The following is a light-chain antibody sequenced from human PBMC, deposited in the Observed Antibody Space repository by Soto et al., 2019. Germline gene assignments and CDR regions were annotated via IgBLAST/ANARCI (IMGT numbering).Light chain of an antibody. V-gene: IGLV2-8*01. J-gene: IGLJ2*01. CDR3: SSYAGNNNYVV. CDR1: SGDVGAYNY. Sequence: QSALTQPPSASGSPGQSVTISCTGTSGDVGAYNYVSWFQQHPGKAPKLMIYEVFKRPSGDPDRFTGSKSGNTASLTVSGPQAEDEADYYCSSYAGNNNYVVFGGGTQLTVL. CDR2: EVF.